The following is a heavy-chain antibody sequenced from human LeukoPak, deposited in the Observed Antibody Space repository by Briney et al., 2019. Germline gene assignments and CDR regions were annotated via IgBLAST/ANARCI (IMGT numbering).Heavy chain of an antibody. J-gene: IGHJ4*02. Sequence: GGSLRLSCAASGFTVSSNYMSWVRQAPGKGLEWVSVIYSGGSTYYADSVKGRFTISRDNSKNTLYLQMNSLRAEDTAVYYCAATILYSSSWYSFDYWGQGTLVTVSS. D-gene: IGHD6-13*01. CDR2: IYSGGST. CDR1: GFTVSSNY. V-gene: IGHV3-53*01. CDR3: AATILYSSSWYSFDY.